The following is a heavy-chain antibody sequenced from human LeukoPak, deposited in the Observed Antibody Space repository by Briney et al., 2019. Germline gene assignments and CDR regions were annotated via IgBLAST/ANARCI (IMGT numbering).Heavy chain of an antibody. V-gene: IGHV3-23*01. Sequence: GGSLRLSCAASGFTFSDYTMNWVRQAPGKGLEWVSAISGSGGSTYYADSVKGRFTISRDNSKNTLYLQMNSLRAEDTAVYYCAKGYKTLPIAYVWGQGTTVTVSS. CDR3: AKGYKTLPIAYV. J-gene: IGHJ6*02. CDR2: ISGSGGST. D-gene: IGHD1-14*01. CDR1: GFTFSDYT.